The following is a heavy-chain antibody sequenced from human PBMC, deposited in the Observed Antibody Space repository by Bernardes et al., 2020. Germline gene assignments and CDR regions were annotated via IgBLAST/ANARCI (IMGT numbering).Heavy chain of an antibody. CDR2: ISAYNGNT. D-gene: IGHD5-12*01. V-gene: IGHV1-18*01. J-gene: IGHJ4*02. Sequence: ASVKVSCKASGYTFTNYGISWVRQAPGKGLEWMGWISAYNGNTNYAQKLQGRVTMTTDTSTSTAYMELRSLRSDDTAVYYCAREWLQYYYFDYWGQGTLVTVSS. CDR3: AREWLQYYYFDY. CDR1: GYTFTNYG.